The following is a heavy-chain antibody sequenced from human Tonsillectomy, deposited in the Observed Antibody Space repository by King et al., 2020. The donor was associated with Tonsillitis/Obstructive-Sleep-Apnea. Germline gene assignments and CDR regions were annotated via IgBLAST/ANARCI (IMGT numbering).Heavy chain of an antibody. J-gene: IGHJ4*02. V-gene: IGHV3-23*04. CDR1: GFTFSSYA. Sequence: VQLVESGGGLVQPGGSLRLSCAASGFTFSSYAMSWGRQAPGKGLEWVSAISGSGGSTYYADSVKGRFTISRDNSKNTRYLQMNSLRAEDTAVCYCAKGLFYYDSSGYYEPFDYWGQGTLVTVSS. D-gene: IGHD3-22*01. CDR3: AKGLFYYDSSGYYEPFDY. CDR2: ISGSGGST.